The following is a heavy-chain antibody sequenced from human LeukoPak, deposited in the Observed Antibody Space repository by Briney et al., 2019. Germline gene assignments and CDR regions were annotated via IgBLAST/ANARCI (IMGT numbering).Heavy chain of an antibody. CDR1: GGSISSGSYY. Sequence: SQTLSLTCTVSGGSISSGSYYWRWIRQPAGKGLEWIGRIYTSGSTNYNPSLKSRVTISVDTSKNQFSLKLSSVTAPDTAVYYCARCLAGVIDYWGQGTLVTVSS. CDR2: IYTSGST. D-gene: IGHD2-15*01. J-gene: IGHJ4*02. CDR3: ARCLAGVIDY. V-gene: IGHV4-61*02.